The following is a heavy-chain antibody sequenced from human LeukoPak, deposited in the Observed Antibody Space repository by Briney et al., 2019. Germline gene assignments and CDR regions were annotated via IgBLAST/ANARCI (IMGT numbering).Heavy chain of an antibody. V-gene: IGHV3-23*01. CDR1: GFTLSNYG. Sequence: QPGGSLRLSCAASGFTLSNYGMSWVRQDPGKVLVWVSAISGSGGSTYYADSVKGRFPISRDNSKNTLYLQMNSLRAEDTAVYYCAKDCTNGVCYALDIWGQGTMVTVSS. CDR2: ISGSGGST. CDR3: AKDCTNGVCYALDI. D-gene: IGHD2-8*01. J-gene: IGHJ3*02.